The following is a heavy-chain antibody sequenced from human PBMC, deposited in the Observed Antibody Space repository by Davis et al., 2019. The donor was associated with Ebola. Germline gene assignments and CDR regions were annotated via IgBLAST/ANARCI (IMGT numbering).Heavy chain of an antibody. CDR1: YGSIIIDNW. CDR2: IFYDGSV. CDR3: ARVHSSGWNRGFDR. J-gene: IGHJ4*02. V-gene: IGHV4-4*02. Sequence: SETLSLTCAVSYGSIIIDNWWSWVRQPPGKGLEWIGEIFYDGSVNYNMSLKSRVTILVDKSRNLFSLRLNSVTAADTAVYYCARVHSSGWNRGFDRWGQGTLVIVSS. D-gene: IGHD1-1*01.